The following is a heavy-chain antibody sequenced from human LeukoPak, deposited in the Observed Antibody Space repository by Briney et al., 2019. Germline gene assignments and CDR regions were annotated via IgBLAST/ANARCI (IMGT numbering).Heavy chain of an antibody. CDR3: ARGGYYYEFWSGPLGA. D-gene: IGHD3-3*01. J-gene: IGHJ5*02. CDR2: TNWNGGSI. Sequence: GGSLRLSCAASGFTFDDYAMHWVRQAPGKGLEWVSGTNWNGGSIGYGDSVKGRFSISRDNDKSSLFLQMDSLRAEDTAVYYCARGGYYYEFWSGPLGAWGQGTPVTVSS. CDR1: GFTFDDYA. V-gene: IGHV3-9*01.